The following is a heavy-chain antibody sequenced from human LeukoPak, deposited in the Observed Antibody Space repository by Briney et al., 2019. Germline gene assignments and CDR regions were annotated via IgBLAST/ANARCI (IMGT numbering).Heavy chain of an antibody. CDR1: GFTFSDYY. J-gene: IGHJ6*03. CDR3: TRGSIAYYYMDV. D-gene: IGHD3-22*01. Sequence: GSLRLSCAASGFTFSDYYMSWIRQPPGKGLEWIGNIYYSGSTNYNPSLKSRVTISVDTSKNQFSLKLSSVTAVDTAVYYCTRGSIAYYYMDVWGKGTTVTISS. CDR2: IYYSGST. V-gene: IGHV4-59*01.